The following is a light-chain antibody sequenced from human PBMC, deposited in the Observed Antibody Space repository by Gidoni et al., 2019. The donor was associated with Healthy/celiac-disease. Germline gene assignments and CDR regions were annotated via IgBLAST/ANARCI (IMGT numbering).Light chain of an antibody. CDR2: GAS. J-gene: IGKJ2*01. CDR3: QQYGSSLYT. V-gene: IGKV3-20*01. CDR1: QSVSRSY. Sequence: EIVLTQSPGTLSLSPGERATLSCRASQSVSRSYLAWYQQKPGQAPRLLIYGASSRATGIPDRFSGSGSGTDFTLTISRLEPEDFAVYYCQQYGSSLYTFXQXTKLEIK.